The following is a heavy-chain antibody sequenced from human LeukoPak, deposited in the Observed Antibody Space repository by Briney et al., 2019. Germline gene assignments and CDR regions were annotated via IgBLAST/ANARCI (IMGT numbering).Heavy chain of an antibody. CDR1: GFTFSSYA. CDR2: ISGSGGST. Sequence: GGSLRLSCAASGFTFSSYAMSWVRQAPGKGLEWVSAISGSGGSTYYADSVKGRFTISRDNSKNTLYLQMNSLRAEDTAVYYCARTGYCSSTSCPSIRFDPWGQGTLVTVSS. D-gene: IGHD2-2*01. J-gene: IGHJ5*02. CDR3: ARTGYCSSTSCPSIRFDP. V-gene: IGHV3-23*01.